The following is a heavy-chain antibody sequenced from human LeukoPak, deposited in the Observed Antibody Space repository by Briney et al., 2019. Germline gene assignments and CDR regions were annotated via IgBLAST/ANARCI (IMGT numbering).Heavy chain of an antibody. Sequence: GSLRLSCAASGFSLTTYEMNWVRQAPGKGLEWVSYISSSGDSIYYADSVKGRFTISRDNAKNSLSLQMNSLRAEDTAIYYCARDRRGGARWSVGVFDIWAKGTTVP. CDR1: GFSLTTYE. V-gene: IGHV3-48*03. CDR2: ISSSGDSI. J-gene: IGHJ3*02. D-gene: IGHD1-26*01. CDR3: ARDRRGGARWSVGVFDI.